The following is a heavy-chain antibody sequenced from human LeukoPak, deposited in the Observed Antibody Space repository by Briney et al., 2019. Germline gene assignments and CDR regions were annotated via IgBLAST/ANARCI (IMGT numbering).Heavy chain of an antibody. CDR2: MNPNSGNT. Sequence: ASVKVSCKASGYTFTSYDINWVRQATGQGLEWMGWMNPNSGNTGYAQKFQGRVTMTEDISTDTAYMELSSLRSEDTAVYYCATGPAGLWLPYFDYWGQGTLVTVSS. V-gene: IGHV1-8*02. CDR3: ATGPAGLWLPYFDY. CDR1: GYTFTSYD. J-gene: IGHJ4*02. D-gene: IGHD2-21*01.